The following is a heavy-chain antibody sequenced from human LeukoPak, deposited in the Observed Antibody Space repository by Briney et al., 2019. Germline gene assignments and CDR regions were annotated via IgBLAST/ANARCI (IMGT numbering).Heavy chain of an antibody. V-gene: IGHV4-31*03. D-gene: IGHD6-13*01. CDR2: IYYSGST. Sequence: SQTLSLTCTVSGGSISSGGYYWSWIRQHPGKGLEWIGYIYYSGSTYYNPSLKSRVTISVDTSKNQFSLKLSSVTAADTAVDYCVRGAAAVGFDYWGQGTLVTVSS. CDR1: GGSISSGGYY. J-gene: IGHJ4*02. CDR3: VRGAAAVGFDY.